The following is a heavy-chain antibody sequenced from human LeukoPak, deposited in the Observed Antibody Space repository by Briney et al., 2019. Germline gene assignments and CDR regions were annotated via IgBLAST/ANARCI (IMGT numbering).Heavy chain of an antibody. V-gene: IGHV3-23*01. Sequence: GGSLRLSCAASGFIFTNYAMNWVRRARGRGREGVSAILSGGDTTSYADSVRGRFTISRDNSKNTLYLEMSSLRAEDTAVYYCARGGLVPAYFDYWGQGTLVTVSS. CDR1: GFIFTNYA. J-gene: IGHJ4*02. CDR3: ARGGLVPAYFDY. D-gene: IGHD5/OR15-5a*01. CDR2: ILSGGDTT.